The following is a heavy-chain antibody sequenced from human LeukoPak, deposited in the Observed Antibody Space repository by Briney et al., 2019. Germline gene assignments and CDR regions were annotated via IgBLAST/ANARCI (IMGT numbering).Heavy chain of an antibody. V-gene: IGHV1-24*01. J-gene: IGHJ5*02. CDR2: FDPEDGET. D-gene: IGHD3-22*01. CDR1: GYTLTELS. Sequence: ASAKVSCKVSGYTLTELSMHWVRQAPGKGLEWMGGFDPEDGETIYAQKFQGRVTMTEDTSTDTAYMELSSLRPEDTAVYYCATARRVVRYNWFDPWGQGTLVTVSS. CDR3: ATARRVVRYNWFDP.